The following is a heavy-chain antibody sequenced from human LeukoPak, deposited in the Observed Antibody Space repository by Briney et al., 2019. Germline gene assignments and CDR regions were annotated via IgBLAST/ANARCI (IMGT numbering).Heavy chain of an antibody. CDR2: IVVGSGNT. J-gene: IGHJ4*02. V-gene: IGHV1-58*02. CDR3: AADPDYYDSSGYY. D-gene: IGHD3-22*01. Sequence: ASVKVSCKASGFXFTSSAIQWVRQARGQRLEWIGWIVVGSGNTNYAQKFQERVTITRDMSTSTAYVELSSLRSEDTAVYYCAADPDYYDSSGYYWGQGTLVTVSS. CDR1: GFXFTSSA.